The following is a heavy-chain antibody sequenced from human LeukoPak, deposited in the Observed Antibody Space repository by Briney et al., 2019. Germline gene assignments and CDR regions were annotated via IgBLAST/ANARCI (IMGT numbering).Heavy chain of an antibody. Sequence: SETLSPTCTVSGGSISSYYWSWIRQPPGKGLEWIGYIYYSGSTNYNPSLKSRVTISVDTSKNQFSLKLSSVTAADTAVYYCARGASSGWPHYYYYGMDVWGQGTTVTVSS. CDR1: GGSISSYY. CDR3: ARGASSGWPHYYYYGMDV. D-gene: IGHD6-19*01. J-gene: IGHJ6*02. V-gene: IGHV4-59*01. CDR2: IYYSGST.